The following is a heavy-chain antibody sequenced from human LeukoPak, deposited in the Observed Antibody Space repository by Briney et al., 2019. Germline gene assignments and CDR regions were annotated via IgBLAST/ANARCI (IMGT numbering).Heavy chain of an antibody. V-gene: IGHV4-30-4*08. D-gene: IGHD6-6*01. CDR2: IYHSGST. CDR3: ARAEGGSSFEAFDY. J-gene: IGHJ4*01. Sequence: PSQTLSLTCTVSGGSISSGDYYWSWIRQPPGKGLEWIGYIYHSGSTYYNPSLKSRVTISVDTSKNQFSLKLSSVTAADTAVYYCARAEGGSSFEAFDYWGQGTLVTVSS. CDR1: GGSISSGDYY.